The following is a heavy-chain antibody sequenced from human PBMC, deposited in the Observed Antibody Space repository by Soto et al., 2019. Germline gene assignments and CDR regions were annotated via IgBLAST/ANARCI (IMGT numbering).Heavy chain of an antibody. J-gene: IGHJ4*02. D-gene: IGHD3-22*01. CDR2: INPNSGGT. Sequence: ASVKVSCKASGYTFTGYYMHWVRQAPGQGLEWMGWINPNSGGTNYAQKFQGWVTMTRDTSISTAYMELSRLRSDDTAVYYCARDRGYYDSSGYQATPAFDYWGQGTLVTVSS. CDR1: GYTFTGYY. V-gene: IGHV1-2*04. CDR3: ARDRGYYDSSGYQATPAFDY.